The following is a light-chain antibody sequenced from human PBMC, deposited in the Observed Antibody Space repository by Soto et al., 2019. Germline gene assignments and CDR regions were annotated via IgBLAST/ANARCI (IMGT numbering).Light chain of an antibody. CDR1: TGTVTTGHA. CDR2: ETT. V-gene: IGLV7-46*01. Sequence: QAVVTQEPSLTVSPGGTVTLTCGSITGTVTTGHAPYWFQQKPGQAPRALIYETTNRHSWTPARFSGSLLGGNAALTLSGAQPEDEAEYSCLLSYSGARVFGGGTKVTVL. J-gene: IGLJ2*01. CDR3: LLSYSGARV.